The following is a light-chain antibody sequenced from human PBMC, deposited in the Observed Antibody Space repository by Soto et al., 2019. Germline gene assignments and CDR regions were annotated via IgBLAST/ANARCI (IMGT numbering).Light chain of an antibody. CDR1: QSVSSSY. V-gene: IGKV3-20*01. Sequence: EIVLTQSPGTLSLSPGERATPSCRASQSVSSSYLAWYQQKPGQAPRLLIYGASSRATGIPDRFSGSGSGTDFTLTISRLEPEDFAVYYCQQYGGSPTFGQGTKVDIK. J-gene: IGKJ1*01. CDR3: QQYGGSPT. CDR2: GAS.